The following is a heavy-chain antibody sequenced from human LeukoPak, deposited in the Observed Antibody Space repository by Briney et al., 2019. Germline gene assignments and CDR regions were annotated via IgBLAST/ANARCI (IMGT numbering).Heavy chain of an antibody. CDR1: GGSISSSY. D-gene: IGHD1-7*01. Sequence: SETLSLTCTVSGGSISSSYWSWIRQPPGKGLEWIGSIYYSGSTDYNSSLKSRVTISVDTSKNQFSLKLSSVTAADTAVYYCARDNWNYGSSMDVWGQGTTVTVSS. CDR3: ARDNWNYGSSMDV. V-gene: IGHV4-59*01. J-gene: IGHJ6*02. CDR2: IYYSGST.